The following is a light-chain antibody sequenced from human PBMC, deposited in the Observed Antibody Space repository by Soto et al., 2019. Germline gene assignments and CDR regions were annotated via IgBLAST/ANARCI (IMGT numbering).Light chain of an antibody. V-gene: IGKV3-20*01. Sequence: EIVLTQSPGTLSLSPGERATLSCRASQSVSNNYLAWYQQKPGQAPRLLINGASSRATGIPDRFSGSGSGTDFTLTISRLEPEDIAVYYCPQYGSSPGTFGQGTKVEIK. J-gene: IGKJ1*01. CDR2: GAS. CDR1: QSVSNNY. CDR3: PQYGSSPGT.